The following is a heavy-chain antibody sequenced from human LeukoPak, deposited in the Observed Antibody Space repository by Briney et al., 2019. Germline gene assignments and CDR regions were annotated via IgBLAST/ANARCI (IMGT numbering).Heavy chain of an antibody. D-gene: IGHD6-6*01. CDR2: INYDGSKE. V-gene: IGHV3-30*02. CDR1: GFTFSSYG. J-gene: IGHJ4*02. CDR3: AKRGSYSSSFTSTFDY. Sequence: GGSLRLSCAASGFTFSSYGMHWVRQAPGKGLEWVTFINYDGSKEYYADSVKGRFTISRDSSKNTLYLQMNSLRAEDTAVYYCAKRGSYSSSFTSTFDYWGQGTLVTVSS.